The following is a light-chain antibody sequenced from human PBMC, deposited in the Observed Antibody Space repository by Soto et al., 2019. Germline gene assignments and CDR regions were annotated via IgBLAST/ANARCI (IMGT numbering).Light chain of an antibody. CDR2: GNS. CDR1: SSNIGADYD. J-gene: IGLJ2*01. Sequence: QSVLTQPPSVSGAPGQRVTISCTGSSSNIGADYDVHWYQQLPGTAPKLLIYGNSNRPSGVPDRISGSKSGTSASLAITGLQAEDEADYYCQSYDSSLSVVFGGGTQLTVL. V-gene: IGLV1-40*01. CDR3: QSYDSSLSVV.